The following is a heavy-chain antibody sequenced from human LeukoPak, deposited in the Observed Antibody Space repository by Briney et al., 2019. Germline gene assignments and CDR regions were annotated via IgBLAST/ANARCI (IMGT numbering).Heavy chain of an antibody. V-gene: IGHV4-59*01. Sequence: SETLSPTCTVSGGSISSYYWSWIRQPPGKGLEWIGYISYSGSTKYNPSLKSRVTISVDTSKNQFSLKLSSVTAADTAVYYCARDYGGKFDYWGQGTLVTISS. CDR2: ISYSGST. J-gene: IGHJ4*02. CDR1: GGSISSYY. CDR3: ARDYGGKFDY. D-gene: IGHD4-23*01.